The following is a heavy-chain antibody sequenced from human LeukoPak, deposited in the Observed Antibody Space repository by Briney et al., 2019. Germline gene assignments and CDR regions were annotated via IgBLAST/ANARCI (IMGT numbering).Heavy chain of an antibody. J-gene: IGHJ4*02. CDR3: ARSPTYYDILTGYYPAYYFDY. CDR2: INSDGSST. D-gene: IGHD3-9*01. V-gene: IGHV3-74*01. Sequence: GGSLRLSCAASGFTFSSYWMHWVRQAPGKGLVWVSRINSDGSSTSYADSVKGRFTISRDNVKNTLYLQMNSLRAEDTAVYYCARSPTYYDILTGYYPAYYFDYWGQGTLVTVSS. CDR1: GFTFSSYW.